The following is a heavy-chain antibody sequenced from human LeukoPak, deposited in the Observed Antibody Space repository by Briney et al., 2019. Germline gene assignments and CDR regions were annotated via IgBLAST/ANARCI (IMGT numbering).Heavy chain of an antibody. V-gene: IGHV3-48*04. CDR2: ISAISTSST. J-gene: IGHJ4*02. Sequence: GGSLRLSCAASGFAFSTYSMNWVRQAPGKGLEWVSYISAISTSSTYYADSVKGRFTISRDNAKNSLYLQMNSLRAEDTAVYYCAKVRGITMVRGVINYFDYWGQGTLVTVSS. CDR3: AKVRGITMVRGVINYFDY. D-gene: IGHD3-10*01. CDR1: GFAFSTYS.